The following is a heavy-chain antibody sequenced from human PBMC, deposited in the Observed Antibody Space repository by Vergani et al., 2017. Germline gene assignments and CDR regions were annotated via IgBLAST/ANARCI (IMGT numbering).Heavy chain of an antibody. Sequence: EVQLVESGGGLVQPGGSLRLSCAASGFTFSSYWMSWVRQAPGKGLEGVANIKQDGSEQYYVDSVKGRFTISRDNAKNSLYLQMNSLRAEDTAVYYCARDGVAAAGTHPLRYYYYYGMDVWGQGTTVTVSS. CDR1: GFTFSSYW. J-gene: IGHJ6*02. CDR2: IKQDGSEQ. D-gene: IGHD6-13*01. CDR3: ARDGVAAAGTHPLRYYYYYGMDV. V-gene: IGHV3-7*01.